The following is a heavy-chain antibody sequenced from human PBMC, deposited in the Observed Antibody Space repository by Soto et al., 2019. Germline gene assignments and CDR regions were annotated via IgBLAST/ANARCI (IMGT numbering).Heavy chain of an antibody. CDR2: ISYDGSNK. V-gene: IGHV3-30*18. D-gene: IGHD6-19*01. J-gene: IGHJ4*02. Sequence: GGSLRLSCAASGFTFSSYGMHWVRQAPGKGLEWVAVISYDGSNKYYADSVKGRFTISRDNSKNTLYLQMNSLRAEDTAVYYCAKELAQYSSGWYVFDYWGQGTLVTVSS. CDR3: AKELAQYSSGWYVFDY. CDR1: GFTFSSYG.